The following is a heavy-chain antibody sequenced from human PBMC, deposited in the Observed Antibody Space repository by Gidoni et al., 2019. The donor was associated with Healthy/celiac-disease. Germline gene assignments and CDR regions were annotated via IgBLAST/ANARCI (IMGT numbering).Heavy chain of an antibody. Sequence: QVQLVQSGAEVKKPGASVKVPCQASGYTFTGYYMHWVRQAPGQGLGWMGIINPSGGSTSYAQKFQGRVTMTRDTSTSTVYMELSSLRSEDTAVYYCARGVWNGSGSYYAGFWGQGTLVTVSS. CDR2: INPSGGST. D-gene: IGHD3-10*01. V-gene: IGHV1-46*03. CDR1: GYTFTGYY. J-gene: IGHJ4*02. CDR3: ARGVWNGSGSYYAGF.